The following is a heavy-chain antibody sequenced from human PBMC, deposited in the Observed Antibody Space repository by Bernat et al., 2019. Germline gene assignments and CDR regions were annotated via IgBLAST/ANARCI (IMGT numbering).Heavy chain of an antibody. CDR2: ISYDGSNK. D-gene: IGHD3-3*01. CDR1: GFTFSSYG. J-gene: IGHJ6*02. Sequence: QVQLVESGGGVVQPGRSLRLSCAASGFTFSSYGMHWVRQAPGKGLEWVAVISYDGSNKYYADSVKGRFTISRDNSKNTLYLQMNSLRAEETAVYYCAKDREGSWRFHYYYGMDVWGQGTTVTVSS. V-gene: IGHV3-30*18. CDR3: AKDREGSWRFHYYYGMDV.